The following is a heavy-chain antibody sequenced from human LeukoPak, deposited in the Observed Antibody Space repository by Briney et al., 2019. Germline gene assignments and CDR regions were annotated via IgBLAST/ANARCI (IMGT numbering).Heavy chain of an antibody. D-gene: IGHD6-19*01. J-gene: IGHJ5*02. CDR1: GGSFSGYY. Sequence: SETLSLTCAVYGGSFSGYYWSWIRQPPGKGLEWIGEINHSGSTNYNPSLKSRLTISVDTSKNQFSLKLNSVTAADTAVYYCARDYGEWLVPSSCGQGTVVTVSS. CDR2: INHSGST. CDR3: ARDYGEWLVPSS. V-gene: IGHV4-34*01.